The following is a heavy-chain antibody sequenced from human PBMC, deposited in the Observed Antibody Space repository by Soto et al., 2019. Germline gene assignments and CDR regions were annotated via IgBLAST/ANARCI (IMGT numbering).Heavy chain of an antibody. D-gene: IGHD6-19*01. Sequence: EVQLVESGGGLVQPGGSLRLSCADSGFTFSNYWMSWVRQVPGKGLAWESTIEEDGSEKYYVDSVKGRVTISRDNAKNTVNLQMNMQRDGDRGVSSCVRFSMLVSGRCRGAFFDTWGQRTPVTVCS. J-gene: IGHJ4*02. CDR1: GFTFSNYW. CDR3: VRFSMLVSGRCRGAFFDT. CDR2: IEEDGSEK. V-gene: IGHV3-7*03.